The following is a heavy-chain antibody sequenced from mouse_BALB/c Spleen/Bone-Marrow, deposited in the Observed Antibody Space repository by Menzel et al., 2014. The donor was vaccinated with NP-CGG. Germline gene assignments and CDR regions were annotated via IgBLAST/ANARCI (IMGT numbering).Heavy chain of an antibody. D-gene: IGHD2-2*01. CDR3: TTSRGYNWFAY. CDR2: INPSNGGA. CDR1: GYTFTSYY. Sequence: QVQLQQSGAALVQPGASVKLSCKSSGYTFTSYYMYWVKQRPGQGLEWIGEINPSNGGADFNEKFKIKATLTVDKSSSTAYMQLSSLTSEDSAVYYCTTSRGYNWFAYWGQGTLVTVSA. V-gene: IGHV1S16*01. J-gene: IGHJ3*01.